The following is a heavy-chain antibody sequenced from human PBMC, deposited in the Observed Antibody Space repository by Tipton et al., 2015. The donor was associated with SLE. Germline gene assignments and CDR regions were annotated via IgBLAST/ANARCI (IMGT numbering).Heavy chain of an antibody. CDR2: ISAYNGNT. J-gene: IGHJ4*02. Sequence: QSGAEVKKPGASVKVSCKASGYTFTSYGISWVRQAPGQGLEWMGWISAYNGNTNYAQKLQGRVTMTTDTSTSTAYMELRSLRSDDPAVYYCARDGDFLGYCSSTSCPGYYFDYWGQGTLVTVSS. CDR1: GYTFTSYG. CDR3: ARDGDFLGYCSSTSCPGYYFDY. V-gene: IGHV1-18*01. D-gene: IGHD2-2*01.